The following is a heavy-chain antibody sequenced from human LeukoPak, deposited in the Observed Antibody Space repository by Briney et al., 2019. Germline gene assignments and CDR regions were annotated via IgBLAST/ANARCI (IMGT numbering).Heavy chain of an antibody. CDR3: ARGRIFGVVKYYFDY. D-gene: IGHD3-3*01. CDR2: ISAYNGNT. V-gene: IGHV1-18*01. Sequence: ASVKVPCKASGYTFTSYGISWVRQAPGQGLEWMGWISAYNGNTNYAQKLQGRVTMTTDTSTSTAYMELRSLRSDDTAVYYCARGRIFGVVKYYFDYWGQGTLVTVSS. J-gene: IGHJ4*02. CDR1: GYTFTSYG.